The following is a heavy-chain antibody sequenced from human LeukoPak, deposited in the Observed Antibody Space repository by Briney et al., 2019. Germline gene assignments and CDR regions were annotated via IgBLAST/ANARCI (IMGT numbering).Heavy chain of an antibody. Sequence: ASVKVSCKASGYTFTGYYMRWVRQAPGQGLEWMGRINPNSGNTGYAQKFQGRVTITRNTSISTAYMELSSLRSEDTAVYYCARGSRITMVRGVIIRHYYYYMDVWGKGTTVTVSS. J-gene: IGHJ6*03. CDR2: INPNSGNT. CDR1: GYTFTGYY. D-gene: IGHD3-10*01. CDR3: ARGSRITMVRGVIIRHYYYYMDV. V-gene: IGHV1-8*03.